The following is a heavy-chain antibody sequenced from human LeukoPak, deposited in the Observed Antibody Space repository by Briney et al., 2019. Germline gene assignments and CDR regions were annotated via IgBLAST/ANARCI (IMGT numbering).Heavy chain of an antibody. CDR3: ARGFRGASFDY. CDR2: IYHSGST. CDR1: GVSISSYY. D-gene: IGHD1-26*01. V-gene: IGHV4-59*01. J-gene: IGHJ4*02. Sequence: SETLSLTCTVSGVSISSYYWSWIRQPPGKGLEWIGYIYHSGSTDYNSSLKSRVTISEDTSKKQFSLKVGSVTAADTAVYYCARGFRGASFDYWDQGTLVTVSS.